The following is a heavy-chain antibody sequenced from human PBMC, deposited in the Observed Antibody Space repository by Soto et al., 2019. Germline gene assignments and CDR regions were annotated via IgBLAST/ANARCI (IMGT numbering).Heavy chain of an antibody. CDR3: ARNRGWEMLDY. CDR1: GFTFTHYW. D-gene: IGHD6-19*01. Sequence: EVQLVESGGALVQPGGSLRLSCATSGFTFTHYWMNWVRQAPGKGLEWVANINIDGTEKYYVDSVKGRLTISRDNAKNSLYLQMDSLRDEDMAVYYCARNRGWEMLDYWGQGTLVTVSS. J-gene: IGHJ4*02. CDR2: INIDGTEK. V-gene: IGHV3-7*01.